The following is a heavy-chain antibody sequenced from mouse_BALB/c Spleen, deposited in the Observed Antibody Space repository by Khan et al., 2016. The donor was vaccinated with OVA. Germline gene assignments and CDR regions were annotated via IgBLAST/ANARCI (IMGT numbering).Heavy chain of an antibody. CDR1: SDSITSGY. D-gene: IGHD1-1*01. V-gene: IGHV3-8*02. J-gene: IGHJ1*01. CDR2: ITYSASA. CDR3: ATDFGSTYGYWYFDV. Sequence: EVQLQESGPSLVKPSQTLSLTCSVSSDSITSGYWNWIRKFPGNNLEYMGYITYSASAFYNPSLKSRISITRDTSKNQYYLQLNSVTTEDTATYYCATDFGSTYGYWYFDVWGAGTTVTVSS.